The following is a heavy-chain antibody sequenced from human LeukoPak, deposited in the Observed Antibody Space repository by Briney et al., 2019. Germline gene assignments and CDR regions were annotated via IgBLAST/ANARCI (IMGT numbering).Heavy chain of an antibody. V-gene: IGHV1-18*01. Sequence: GASVKVSCKASGYTFTSYGISWVRQAPGQGLEWMGWISAYNGNTNYAQKLQGRVTMTTDTSTSTAYMELRSLRSDDTAVYYCARDRDSGSYRSWLDPWGQGTLVTVSS. CDR3: ARDRDSGSYRSWLDP. J-gene: IGHJ5*02. D-gene: IGHD1-26*01. CDR1: GYTFTSYG. CDR2: ISAYNGNT.